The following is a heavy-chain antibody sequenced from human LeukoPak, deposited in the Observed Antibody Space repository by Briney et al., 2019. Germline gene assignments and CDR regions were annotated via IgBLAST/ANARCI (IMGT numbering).Heavy chain of an antibody. J-gene: IGHJ5*02. CDR3: ARYRGNSNGGFDP. D-gene: IGHD4-23*01. CDR1: GGSLSRYY. V-gene: IGHV4-59*01. Sequence: SETLSLPRTLSGGSLSRYYWSWIRQPPRTGLEWIGNIYNSGGTNYHPSLKSRVTTSVATSKNHFSLKLTSVTAADTAVYYCARYRGNSNGGFDPWGQGTLVTVSS. CDR2: IYNSGGT.